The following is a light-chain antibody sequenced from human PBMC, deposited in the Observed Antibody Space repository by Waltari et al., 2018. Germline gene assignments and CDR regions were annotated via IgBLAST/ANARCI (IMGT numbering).Light chain of an antibody. J-gene: IGLJ3*02. V-gene: IGLV1-44*01. Sequence: QSVLTQPPSASGTPGQRVTISCSGSSSNIGGDTVNWYQQLPGTAPKVLIYSNDRRPSGVPGRFSGAKSGTSAALTISGLQSEDEADYYCAAWDDSLSGRVFGGGTKLTVL. CDR1: SSNIGGDT. CDR2: SND. CDR3: AAWDDSLSGRV.